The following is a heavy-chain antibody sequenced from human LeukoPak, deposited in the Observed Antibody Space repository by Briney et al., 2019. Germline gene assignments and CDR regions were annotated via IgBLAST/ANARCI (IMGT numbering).Heavy chain of an antibody. CDR3: AWGDSSGYPFDP. V-gene: IGHV4-34*01. CDR1: GGSFSGYY. Sequence: KPSETLSLTCAVYGGSFSGYYWSWIRQPPGKGLEWIGEINHSGSTNYNPSLKSRVTISVDTSKNQFSLKLSSVTAADTAVYYCAWGDSSGYPFDPWGQGTLVTVAS. D-gene: IGHD3-22*01. CDR2: INHSGST. J-gene: IGHJ5*02.